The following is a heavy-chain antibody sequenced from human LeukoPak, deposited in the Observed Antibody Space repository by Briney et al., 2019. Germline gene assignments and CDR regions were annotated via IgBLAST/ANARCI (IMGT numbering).Heavy chain of an antibody. J-gene: IGHJ6*02. CDR1: GGSMSSYY. CDR2: VYNSGGT. V-gene: IGHV4-59*01. D-gene: IGHD2-2*01. CDR3: ARGRCTSTSCYAGDYDIDV. Sequence: SETLSPTCTVSGGSMSSYYWSWIRQPPGKGLQWIAYVYNSGGTNYNPSLKSRVTISVDTSRNQFSLRLSSVTAADTAVYYCARGRCTSTSCYAGDYDIDVWGQGTTVTVSS.